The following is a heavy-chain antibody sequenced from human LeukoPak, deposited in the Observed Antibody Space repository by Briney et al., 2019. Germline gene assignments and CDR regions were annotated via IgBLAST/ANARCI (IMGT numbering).Heavy chain of an antibody. CDR3: AKVTQNGFTVVTPEHWFDP. Sequence: QTGGSLRLSGAASGFTFSSYAMSWVRQAPGKGLEWVSAISGSGGSTYYADSVKGRFTISRDNSKNTLYLQMNSLRAEDTAVYYCAKVTQNGFTVVTPEHWFDPWGQGTLVTVSS. CDR2: ISGSGGST. J-gene: IGHJ5*02. D-gene: IGHD4-23*01. V-gene: IGHV3-23*01. CDR1: GFTFSSYA.